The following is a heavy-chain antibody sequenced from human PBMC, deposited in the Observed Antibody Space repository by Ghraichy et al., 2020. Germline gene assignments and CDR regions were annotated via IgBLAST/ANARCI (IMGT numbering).Heavy chain of an antibody. CDR2: ISTSGSTI. V-gene: IGHV3-48*02. CDR3: ASSYSSGWAVTKFDF. Sequence: GGSLRLSCAASGFTFSSYSMNWVRQAPGKGLEWVSYISTSGSTIYYADSVKGRFTISRDNAKNSLYLQMSSLRDEDTAVYYCASSYSSGWAVTKFDFWGQGTLVTVSS. D-gene: IGHD6-19*01. J-gene: IGHJ4*02. CDR1: GFTFSSYS.